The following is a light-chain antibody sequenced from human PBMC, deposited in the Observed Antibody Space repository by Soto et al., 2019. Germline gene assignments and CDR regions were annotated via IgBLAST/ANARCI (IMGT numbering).Light chain of an antibody. J-gene: IGKJ1*01. CDR2: YTS. V-gene: IGKV3-11*01. CDR1: QYVGTR. CDR3: HQRQSWPRT. Sequence: EIVLTQSPATLSSSPVETATLSCRASQYVGTRLSWYQHKPGQAPRLLIYYTSNRATGIPARFSGSGSGTDFTLTINRLAPEDFAIYYCHQRQSWPRTFGQGTKVDI.